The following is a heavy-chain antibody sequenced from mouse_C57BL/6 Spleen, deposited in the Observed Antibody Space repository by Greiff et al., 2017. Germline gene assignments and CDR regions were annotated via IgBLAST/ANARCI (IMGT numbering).Heavy chain of an antibody. CDR1: GYTFTGYW. CDR2: ILPGRGST. Sequence: QVQLQQSGAELMKPGASVKLSCKATGYTFTGYWIEWVKQRPGHGLEWIGEILPGRGSTNYNEKFKGKATFTADTSSNTAYMQLSSLTTEDAAIYYCGRRLLGYFDVWGTGTTVTVS. V-gene: IGHV1-9*01. CDR3: GRRLLGYFDV. J-gene: IGHJ1*03.